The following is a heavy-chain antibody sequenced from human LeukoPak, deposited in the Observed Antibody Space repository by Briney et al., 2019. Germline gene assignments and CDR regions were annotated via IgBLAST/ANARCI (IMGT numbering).Heavy chain of an antibody. D-gene: IGHD4-17*01. Sequence: QPGGFQRLSCTAAGVTLGAYAMSWVRQAPGKGLYWVGFISTKAYGGTTEYAASVKGRFSISSDDSKSIAYLQMNSQKTEDTAVYFCTRVYGDYAPAPFFDYWGQGTLVTVSS. V-gene: IGHV3-49*04. CDR2: ISTKAYGGTT. J-gene: IGHJ4*02. CDR1: GVTLGAYA. CDR3: TRVYGDYAPAPFFDY.